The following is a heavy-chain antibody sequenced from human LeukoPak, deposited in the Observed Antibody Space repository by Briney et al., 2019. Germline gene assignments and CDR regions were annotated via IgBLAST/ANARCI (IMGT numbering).Heavy chain of an antibody. V-gene: IGHV1-2*02. J-gene: IGHJ6*03. CDR1: GYTFTGYC. CDR3: ARKGEHYYYYYMDV. CDR2: INPNSGGT. Sequence: ASVKVSCKASGYTFTGYCMHWVRQAPGQGLEWMGWINPNSGGTNYAQKFQGRVTMTRDTSISTAYMELSRLRSDDTAVYYCARKGEHYYYYYMDVWGKGTTVTISS. D-gene: IGHD1/OR15-1a*01.